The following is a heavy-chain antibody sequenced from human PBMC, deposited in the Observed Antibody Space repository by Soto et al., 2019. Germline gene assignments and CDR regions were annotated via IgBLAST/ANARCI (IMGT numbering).Heavy chain of an antibody. Sequence: SETLSLTCAVYGGSFSGYYWSWIRQPPGKGLEWIGEINHSGSTNCNPSLKSRVTISVDTSKNQFSLKLSSVTAADTAVYYCARGRRKEWYSYGVVRYFDYWGQGTLVTVSS. V-gene: IGHV4-34*01. CDR2: INHSGST. J-gene: IGHJ4*02. D-gene: IGHD5-18*01. CDR3: ARGRRKEWYSYGVVRYFDY. CDR1: GGSFSGYY.